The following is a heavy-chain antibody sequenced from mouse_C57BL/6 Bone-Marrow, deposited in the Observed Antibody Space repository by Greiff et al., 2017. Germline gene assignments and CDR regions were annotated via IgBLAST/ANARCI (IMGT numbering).Heavy chain of an antibody. V-gene: IGHV10-1*01. CDR3: VRLNWAPSYWYFDV. CDR2: IRSKSNNYAT. Sequence: EVQLVESGGGLVQPKGSLKLSCAASGFSFNTYAMNWVRQAPGKGLEWVARIRSKSNNYATYYADSVKDRFTISRYDSDSMLYLQMNNLKTEATAMYYCVRLNWAPSYWYFDVWGTGTTVTVSS. CDR1: GFSFNTYA. D-gene: IGHD4-1*02. J-gene: IGHJ1*03.